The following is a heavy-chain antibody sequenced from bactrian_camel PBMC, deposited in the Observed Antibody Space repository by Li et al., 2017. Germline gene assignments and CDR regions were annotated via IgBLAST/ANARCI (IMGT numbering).Heavy chain of an antibody. V-gene: IGHV3S1*01. Sequence: QLVESGGGLVHPGGSLRLSCAASGFTFSNNWIHWVRQAPGKGLEWVSTIYTGDGRTNSADPVKGRFTISRDNAKNTLYLELHSLKTEDTAMYYCKFGEARGQGTQVTVS. CDR1: GFTFSNNW. J-gene: IGHJ4*01. CDR3: KFGEA. CDR2: IYTGDGRT.